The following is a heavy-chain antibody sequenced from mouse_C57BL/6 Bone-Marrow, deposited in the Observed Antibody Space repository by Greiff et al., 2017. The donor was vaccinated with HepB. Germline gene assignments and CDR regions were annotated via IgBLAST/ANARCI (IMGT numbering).Heavy chain of an antibody. CDR3: ARLGVTTGAMDY. V-gene: IGHV5-2*01. CDR1: EYEFPSHD. CDR2: INSDGGST. Sequence: EVQLQESGGGLVQPGESLKLSCESNEYEFPSHDMSWVRKTPEKRLELVAAINSDGGSTYYPDTMERRFILSRDNTTKTLYLQMSSLRSEDTALYYCARLGVTTGAMDYWGQGTSVTVSS. J-gene: IGHJ4*01. D-gene: IGHD2-2*01.